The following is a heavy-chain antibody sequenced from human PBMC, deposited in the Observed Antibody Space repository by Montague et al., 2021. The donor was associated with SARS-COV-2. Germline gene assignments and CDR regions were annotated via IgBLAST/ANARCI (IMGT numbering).Heavy chain of an antibody. V-gene: IGHV4-4*07. CDR1: GGSINRYY. D-gene: IGHD3-16*02. J-gene: IGHJ4*02. Sequence: SETLSLTCTVSGGSINRYYWSWIRQPAGKGLEWIGRIYTTGSTNSNPSLMSRVTMSVDTSKNQFSLNLSSVTAADTAIYYCARDGDYDYIWGSYRPYYFDNWGQGTLGTVSS. CDR3: ARDGDYDYIWGSYRPYYFDN. CDR2: IYTTGST.